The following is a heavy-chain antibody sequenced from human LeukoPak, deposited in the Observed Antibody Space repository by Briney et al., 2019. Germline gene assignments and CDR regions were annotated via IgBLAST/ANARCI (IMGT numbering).Heavy chain of an antibody. V-gene: IGHV3-30*04. CDR1: GFTFSSYA. J-gene: IGHJ4*02. CDR3: ARDGCSGGNNCYVFEY. D-gene: IGHD2-15*01. CDR2: ISYDGSNK. Sequence: PGRSLRLSCAASGFTFSSYAMHWVRQAPGKGLEWVAVISYDGSNKYYADSVKGRFTIFRDNSKNTLYLQMDSLRAEDTAVYYCARDGCSGGNNCYVFEYWGQGTLVTVSS.